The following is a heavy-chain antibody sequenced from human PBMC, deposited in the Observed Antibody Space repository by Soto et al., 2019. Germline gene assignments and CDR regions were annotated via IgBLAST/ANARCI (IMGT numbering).Heavy chain of an antibody. J-gene: IGHJ4*02. CDR1: GYTFTSYA. CDR2: INAGNGNT. Sequence: QVQLVQSGAEVKKPGASVKVSCKASGYTFTSYAIHWVRQAPGQRLEWMGWINAGNGNTKYSQKFQDRVTITRDTSASTAYMELSSPRSAATAVYYCARDLGGGPDYWGQGTLVSVSS. D-gene: IGHD2-15*01. CDR3: ARDLGGGPDY. V-gene: IGHV1-3*01.